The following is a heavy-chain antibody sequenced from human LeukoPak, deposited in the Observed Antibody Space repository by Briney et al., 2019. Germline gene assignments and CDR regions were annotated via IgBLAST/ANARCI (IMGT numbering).Heavy chain of an antibody. CDR3: ARKETATTPGGYY. V-gene: IGHV3-23*01. D-gene: IGHD5-24*01. J-gene: IGHJ4*02. Sequence: GASLRLSCAASGFTFSSYAMSWVRQAPGKGLEWVSAISGSGGSTYYADSVKGRFTISRDNSKNTLCLQVNSLRAEDTAVYYCARKETATTPGGYYWGQGTLVTVSS. CDR1: GFTFSSYA. CDR2: ISGSGGST.